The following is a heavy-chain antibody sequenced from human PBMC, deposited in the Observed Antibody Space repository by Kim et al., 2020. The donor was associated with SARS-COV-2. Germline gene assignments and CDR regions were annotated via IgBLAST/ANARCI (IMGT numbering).Heavy chain of an antibody. CDR2: IIPIFGTA. CDR1: GGTFSSYA. CDR3: ARDYYYDSSGYYRGYFDY. Sequence: SVKVSCKASGGTFSSYAISWVRQAPGQGLEWMGGIIPIFGTANYAQKFQGRVTITADESTSTAYMELSSLRSEDTAVYYCARDYYYDSSGYYRGYFDYWGQGTLVTVSS. J-gene: IGHJ4*02. D-gene: IGHD3-22*01. V-gene: IGHV1-69*13.